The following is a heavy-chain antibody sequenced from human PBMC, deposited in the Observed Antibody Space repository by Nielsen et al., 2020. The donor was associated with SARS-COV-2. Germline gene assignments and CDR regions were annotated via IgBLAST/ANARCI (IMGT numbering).Heavy chain of an antibody. V-gene: IGHV3-48*03. Sequence: GESLKISCAASGFPFSSYEMNWVRQAPGKALEWLSYIGGNGRNIFYADSVKGRFTISRDNAENSLSLQMNSLRAEDTAVYYCARVHLMAFGGVIVIYGPLPYGMDVWGQGTTVTVSS. J-gene: IGHJ6*02. CDR1: GFPFSSYE. CDR2: IGGNGRNI. CDR3: ARVHLMAFGGVIVIYGPLPYGMDV. D-gene: IGHD3-16*02.